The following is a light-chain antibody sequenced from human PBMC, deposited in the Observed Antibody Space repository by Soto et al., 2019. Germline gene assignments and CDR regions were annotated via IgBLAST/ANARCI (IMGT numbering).Light chain of an antibody. V-gene: IGLV1-44*01. CDR2: SNN. CDR1: SSNIGRNT. CDR3: AAWDDSLTDYV. J-gene: IGLJ1*01. Sequence: QSVLTQAPSASETPGQRVTISCPGGSSNIGRNTVSWYQQLPGTAPKLLIYSNNRRPSGVPDRFSGSKSGTSASLAISGLQSEDEADYYCAAWDDSLTDYVFGTGTKVTVL.